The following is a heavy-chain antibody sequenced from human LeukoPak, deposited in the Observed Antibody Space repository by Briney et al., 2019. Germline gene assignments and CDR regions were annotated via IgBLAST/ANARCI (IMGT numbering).Heavy chain of an antibody. J-gene: IGHJ5*02. Sequence: GGSLRLSCAASGFTFSGSAMHWVRQASGKGLEWVGRIRSKANSYATAYAASVKGRFTISRDDSKNTAYLQMNSLKTEDTAVYYCTRCIAAAGDNWFAPWGQGTLVTASS. D-gene: IGHD6-25*01. V-gene: IGHV3-73*01. CDR2: IRSKANSYAT. CDR1: GFTFSGSA. CDR3: TRCIAAAGDNWFAP.